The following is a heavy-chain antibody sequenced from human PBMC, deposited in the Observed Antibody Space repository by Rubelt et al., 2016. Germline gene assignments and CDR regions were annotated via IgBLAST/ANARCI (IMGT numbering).Heavy chain of an antibody. CDR3: ARENDYYYYMDV. Sequence: QVQLQESGPGLVKPSETLSLTCSVSGGSISTYYWSWVRQSPGKGLEWIGYIYFSGRTDYNPSLKSRVTILLDTSKNQFSLRVSSVTAADTGVYYCARENDYYYYMDVWGKGTTVTVSS. V-gene: IGHV4-59*01. CDR1: GGSISTYY. J-gene: IGHJ6*03. CDR2: IYFSGRT.